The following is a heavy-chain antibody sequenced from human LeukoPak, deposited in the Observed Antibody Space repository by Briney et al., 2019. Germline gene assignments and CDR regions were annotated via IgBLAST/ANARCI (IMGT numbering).Heavy chain of an antibody. D-gene: IGHD3-22*01. J-gene: IGHJ3*02. CDR3: ANVKGLTMIMNAFDI. CDR1: GFTFS. CDR2: ISYDARNK. V-gene: IGHV3-30*04. Sequence: GGSLRLSCVGSGFTFSMHWVRQAPGKGLEWVTIISYDARNKYFADSVNGRFTVSRDNSKNTVYLQMNSLRAEDTAVYYCANVKGLTMIMNAFDIWGQGTMVTVSS.